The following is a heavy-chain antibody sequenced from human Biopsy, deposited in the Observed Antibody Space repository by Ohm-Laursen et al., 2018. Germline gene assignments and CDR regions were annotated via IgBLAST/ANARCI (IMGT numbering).Heavy chain of an antibody. D-gene: IGHD6-19*01. CDR1: GGSISGSS. CDR2: ISYSRDT. CDR3: AKHGSGWAGDDAFHI. Sequence: SQTLSLACTVSGGSISGSSWSWIRQAPGKGLEWIGYISYSRDTNYNPSVKSRITISVDTAKNQFSLKLPSLTAADTAVYYCAKHGSGWAGDDAFHIWGQGTMVTVSS. J-gene: IGHJ3*02. V-gene: IGHV4-59*08.